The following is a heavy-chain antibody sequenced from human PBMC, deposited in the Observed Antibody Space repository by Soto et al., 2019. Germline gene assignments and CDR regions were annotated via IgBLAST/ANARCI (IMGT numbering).Heavy chain of an antibody. CDR1: GYSFTSYW. V-gene: IGHV5-51*01. CDR3: ASGYCTNGVCSNWFDP. J-gene: IGHJ5*02. Sequence: GESLKISCKGSGYSFTSYWIGWVRQMPGKGLEWMGIIYPGDSDTRYSPSFQGQVTISADKSISTAYLQWSSLKASDTAMYYCASGYCTNGVCSNWFDPWGQGTLVTVSS. D-gene: IGHD2-8*01. CDR2: IYPGDSDT.